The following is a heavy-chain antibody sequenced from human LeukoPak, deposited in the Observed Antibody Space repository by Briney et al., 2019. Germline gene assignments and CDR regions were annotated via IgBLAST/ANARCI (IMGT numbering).Heavy chain of an antibody. D-gene: IGHD3-22*01. CDR1: GFTFSNYW. CDR3: ARDLGRYYYDSSGSDGAFDI. Sequence: GGSLRLSCAASGFTFSNYWMSWVRQAPGKGLERVANIKQQGSEKYYVDSVKGRFTISRDNAKNSLYLQMNSLRAEDTAVYYCARDLGRYYYDSSGSDGAFDIWGQGTMVTVSS. CDR2: IKQQGSEK. V-gene: IGHV3-7*01. J-gene: IGHJ3*02.